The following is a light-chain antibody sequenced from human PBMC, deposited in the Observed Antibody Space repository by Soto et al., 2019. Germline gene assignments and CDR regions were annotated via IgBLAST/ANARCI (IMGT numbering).Light chain of an antibody. CDR2: DVS. J-gene: IGLJ2*01. Sequence: QSALTQPASKSGSPGQSITISCTGTSSDVGGYGYVSWYQQHPGKPPKLMIYDVSDRPSGVSNRFSGSKSGNTASLTISGLQAEDDADYYCSSYSKTSPVIFGGGTKLTVL. V-gene: IGLV2-14*03. CDR3: SSYSKTSPVI. CDR1: SSDVGGYGY.